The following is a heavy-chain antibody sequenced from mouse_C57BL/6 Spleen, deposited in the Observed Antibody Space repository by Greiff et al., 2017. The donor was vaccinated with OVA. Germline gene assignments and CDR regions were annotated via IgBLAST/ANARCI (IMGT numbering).Heavy chain of an antibody. CDR2: IDPETGGT. CDR1: GYTFTDYE. V-gene: IGHV1-15*01. J-gene: IGHJ3*01. CDR3: TRGGLDSAGPGTWFAY. D-gene: IGHD3-2*02. Sequence: QVQLKQSGAELVRPGASVTLSCKASGYTFTDYEMHWVKQTPVPGLEWIGAIDPETGGTAYNQKFKGKAILTADKSSSTAYMELRSLTSEDSAVYYCTRGGLDSAGPGTWFAYWGQGTLVTVSA.